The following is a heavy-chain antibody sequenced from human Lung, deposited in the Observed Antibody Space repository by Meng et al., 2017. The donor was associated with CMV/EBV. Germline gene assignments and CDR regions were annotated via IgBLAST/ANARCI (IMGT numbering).Heavy chain of an antibody. V-gene: IGHV3-30*14. J-gene: IGHJ4*02. Sequence: GGSXRLXCAASGFTFSRYAFHWVRQAPGKGLEGVAVISFDGGTRYYADSVKGRFTISRDSSRNSLYLQLNSLRPEDTAVYYCAREYGSSSAFDYWGQGTVVTVSS. CDR1: GFTFSRYA. CDR2: ISFDGGTR. D-gene: IGHD6-6*01. CDR3: AREYGSSSAFDY.